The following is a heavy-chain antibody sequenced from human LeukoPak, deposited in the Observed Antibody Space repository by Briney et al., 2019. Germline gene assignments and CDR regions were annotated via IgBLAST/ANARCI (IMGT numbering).Heavy chain of an antibody. J-gene: IGHJ6*02. V-gene: IGHV4-59*01. CDR1: GGSISSYY. Sequence: SETLSLTCTVSGGSISSYYWSWIRQPPGKGLEWIGYIYYSGSTNYNPSLKSRVTISVATSKNQFSLKLSSVTAADTAVYYCARGPTFYDYVWGSYRYYYGMDVWGQGTTVTVS. CDR3: ARGPTFYDYVWGSYRYYYGMDV. D-gene: IGHD3-16*02. CDR2: IYYSGST.